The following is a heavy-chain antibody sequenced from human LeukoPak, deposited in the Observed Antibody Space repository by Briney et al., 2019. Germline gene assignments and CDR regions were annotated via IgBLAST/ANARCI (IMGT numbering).Heavy chain of an antibody. CDR1: GYTLTELS. D-gene: IGHD5-24*01. V-gene: IGHV1-24*01. Sequence: GASVKVSCKVSGYTLTELSMHWVRQAPGKGLEWMGGFDPEDGETIYAQKFQGRVTMTEDTSTDTAYMELSSLRSEDTAVYYCARTADRDGYNWSFRDQPYYYYGMDVWGQGTTVTVSS. J-gene: IGHJ6*02. CDR2: FDPEDGET. CDR3: ARTADRDGYNWSFRDQPYYYYGMDV.